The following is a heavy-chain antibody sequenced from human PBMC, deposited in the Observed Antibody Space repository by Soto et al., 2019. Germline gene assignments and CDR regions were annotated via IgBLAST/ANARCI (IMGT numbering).Heavy chain of an antibody. CDR1: GGSISSSSYY. J-gene: IGHJ4*02. CDR3: ARQIYDSSGYYYAY. CDR2: IYSLGNT. D-gene: IGHD3-22*01. Sequence: QMQLQESGPGLVKPSETLSLTCTVSGGSISSSSYYWGWIRPPPVQGLEWLGTIYSLGNTYYNPSRKSRVTISVDKSKSQLFLKLSSVTAPDTTVYYCARQIYDSSGYYYAYWGQGTLVTVSS. V-gene: IGHV4-39*01.